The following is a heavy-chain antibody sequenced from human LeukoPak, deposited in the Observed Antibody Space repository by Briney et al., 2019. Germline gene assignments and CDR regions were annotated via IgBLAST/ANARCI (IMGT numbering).Heavy chain of an antibody. Sequence: QPGGSLRLSCAASGFTFSSYWMSWVRQAPGKGLEWVANIKQDGSGKYSVDSVKGRFTIYRDNAKNSLYLQMNSLRAEDTAVYYCARVQWELRGVGRYFDYWGQGTLVTVSS. CDR1: GFTFSSYW. J-gene: IGHJ4*02. CDR3: ARVQWELRGVGRYFDY. D-gene: IGHD1-26*01. V-gene: IGHV3-7*01. CDR2: IKQDGSGK.